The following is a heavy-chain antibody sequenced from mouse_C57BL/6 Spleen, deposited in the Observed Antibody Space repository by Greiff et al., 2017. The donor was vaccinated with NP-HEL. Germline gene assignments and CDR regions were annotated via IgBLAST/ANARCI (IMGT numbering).Heavy chain of an antibody. CDR2: ISSGGSYT. Sequence: EVKLMESGGDLVKPGGSLKLSCAASGFTFSSYGMSWVRQTPDKRLEWVATISSGGSYTYYPDSVKGRFTISRDNAKNTLYLQMSSLKSEDTAMDYCARRGDSNYEGDYAMDYWGQGTSVTVSS. V-gene: IGHV5-6*01. J-gene: IGHJ4*01. CDR3: ARRGDSNYEGDYAMDY. CDR1: GFTFSSYG. D-gene: IGHD2-5*01.